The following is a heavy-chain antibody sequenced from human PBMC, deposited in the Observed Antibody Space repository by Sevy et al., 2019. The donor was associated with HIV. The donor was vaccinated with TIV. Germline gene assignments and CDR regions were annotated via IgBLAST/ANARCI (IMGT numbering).Heavy chain of an antibody. D-gene: IGHD2-2*01. CDR2: IRYDGSNK. Sequence: GGSLRLSCAASGFTFSNYGIHWVRQAPGKGLEWVAVIRYDGSNKYYEDSVKGRFTISRDNSKNTLYLQINSLMAEDTAVYYCARGPLRYCSSSSCYEGDNYYYGMDVWGQGTTVTVSS. CDR3: ARGPLRYCSSSSCYEGDNYYYGMDV. J-gene: IGHJ6*02. V-gene: IGHV3-33*01. CDR1: GFTFSNYG.